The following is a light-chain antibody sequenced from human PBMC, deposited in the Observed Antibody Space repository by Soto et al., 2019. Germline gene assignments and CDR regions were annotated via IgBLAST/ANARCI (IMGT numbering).Light chain of an antibody. CDR3: QQYDHRLT. Sequence: AWYQLKPGQAPRLLVYGASIRATAIPARFSGSGSGTAYSLTINRLQSEDFGVYFCQQYDHRLTFGQGT. CDR2: GAS. V-gene: IGKV3-15*01. J-gene: IGKJ1*01.